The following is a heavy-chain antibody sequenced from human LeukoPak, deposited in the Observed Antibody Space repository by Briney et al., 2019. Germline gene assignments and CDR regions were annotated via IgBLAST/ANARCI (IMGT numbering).Heavy chain of an antibody. Sequence: GGSLRLSCAASGFTFSSYSMNWVRQAPGKGLEWVSYISSSSSTIYYADSVKGRFTISRDSAKNSLYPQMNSLRDEDTAVYYCARDRRYLYFDYWGQGTLVTVSS. J-gene: IGHJ4*02. CDR1: GFTFSSYS. CDR2: ISSSSSTI. CDR3: ARDRRYLYFDY. D-gene: IGHD3-9*01. V-gene: IGHV3-48*02.